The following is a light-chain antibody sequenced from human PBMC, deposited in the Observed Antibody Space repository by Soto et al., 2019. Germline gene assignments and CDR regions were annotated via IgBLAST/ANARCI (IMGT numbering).Light chain of an antibody. J-gene: IGKJ5*01. CDR1: QSVTRN. CDR3: QQYNDWPPIT. V-gene: IGKV3-15*01. CDR2: HAS. Sequence: EIVLTQSPVILSVSPGESATLSCRASQSVTRNLAWYQQIPGQAPRLLVYHASVRATGIPARFSGSGSGTDFSLTISNLQSEDFAVYFCQQYNDWPPITFGQGTRLEIK.